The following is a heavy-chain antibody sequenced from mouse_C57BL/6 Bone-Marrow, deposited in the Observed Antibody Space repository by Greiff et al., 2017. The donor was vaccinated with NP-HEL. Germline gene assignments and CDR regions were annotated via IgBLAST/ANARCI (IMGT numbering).Heavy chain of an antibody. Sequence: QVQLQQPGAELVRPGSSVKLSCKASGYTFTSYWMDWVKQRPGQGLEWIGNIYPSDSETHYNQKFQDKSTLTVDKSSSTAYMQLSSLTSEDSAVYYCASYDYGGRSHYWGQGTTLTVSS. CDR1: GYTFTSYW. V-gene: IGHV1-61*01. J-gene: IGHJ2*01. D-gene: IGHD2-4*01. CDR3: ASYDYGGRSHY. CDR2: IYPSDSET.